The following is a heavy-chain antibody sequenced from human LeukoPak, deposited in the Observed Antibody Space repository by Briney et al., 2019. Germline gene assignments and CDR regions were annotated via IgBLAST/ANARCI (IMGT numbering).Heavy chain of an antibody. Sequence: ASVKVSCKASGYTFTSYDINWVRQATGQGLERMGWMNPNSGNTGYAQKFQGRVTITRNTSISTAYIELSSLRSEDTAVYYCARLPYYYGSGSFQFDYWGQGTLVTVSS. CDR2: MNPNSGNT. CDR1: GYTFTSYD. V-gene: IGHV1-8*03. D-gene: IGHD3-10*01. CDR3: ARLPYYYGSGSFQFDY. J-gene: IGHJ4*02.